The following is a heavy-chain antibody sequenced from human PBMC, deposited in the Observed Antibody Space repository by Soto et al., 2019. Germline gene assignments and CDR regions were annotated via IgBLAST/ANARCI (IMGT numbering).Heavy chain of an antibody. CDR3: ARDMRTGDRGFDY. J-gene: IGHJ4*02. CDR1: GGSIGGYY. D-gene: IGHD7-27*01. Sequence: SETLSLTCSVSGGSIGGYYGSWIRQPPGKGLEWIGYIYYSGSTNYNPSLKSRVTISVDTSKNQFSLKLSSVTAADTAVYYCARDMRTGDRGFDYWGQGTLVTVSS. V-gene: IGHV4-59*01. CDR2: IYYSGST.